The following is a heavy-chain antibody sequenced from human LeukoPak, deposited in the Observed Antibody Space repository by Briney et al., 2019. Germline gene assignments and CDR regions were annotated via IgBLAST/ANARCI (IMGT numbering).Heavy chain of an antibody. Sequence: ASVKVSCKASGYTFSSYYMHWVRQAPGQGLERMGIINPSGGSTSYAQKFQGRVTMTRDTSTSTVYMELSSLRSEDTAVYYCAREGLGGYSNPPANWFDPWGQGTLVTVSS. CDR3: AREGLGGYSNPPANWFDP. V-gene: IGHV1-46*01. D-gene: IGHD4-11*01. CDR1: GYTFSSYY. J-gene: IGHJ5*02. CDR2: INPSGGST.